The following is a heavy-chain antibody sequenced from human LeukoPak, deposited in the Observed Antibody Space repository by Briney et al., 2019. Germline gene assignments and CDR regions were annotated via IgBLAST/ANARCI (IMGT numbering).Heavy chain of an antibody. J-gene: IGHJ4*02. Sequence: SESLSLTCTVSGGSISSSSYYWGWIRQPAGKGLEWIGSIYYSGSTYYNPSLKSRVTISVDTSKNQFSLKLSSVTAADTAVYYCASHARGSYSIERGVYWGQGTLVTVSS. CDR3: ASHARGSYSIERGVY. CDR2: IYYSGST. V-gene: IGHV4-39*07. CDR1: GGSISSSSYY. D-gene: IGHD1-26*01.